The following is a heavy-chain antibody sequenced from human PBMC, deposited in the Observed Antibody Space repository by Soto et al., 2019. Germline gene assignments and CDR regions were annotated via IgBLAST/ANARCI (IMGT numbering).Heavy chain of an antibody. CDR2: ISSTTNYI. CDR3: ARESEDLTSNFDY. J-gene: IGHJ4*02. V-gene: IGHV3-21*06. CDR1: GFTFTRYR. Sequence: GGSLRLSCAASGFTFTRYRMNWVRQAPGKGLEWVSSISSTTNYIYYGDSMKGRFTISRDNAKNSLYLEMNSLRAEDTAVYYCARESEDLTSNFDYWGQGTLVTGSS.